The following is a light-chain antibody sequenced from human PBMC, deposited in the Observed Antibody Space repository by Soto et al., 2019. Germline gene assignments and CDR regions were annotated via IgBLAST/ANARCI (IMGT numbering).Light chain of an antibody. CDR3: QQRSNWPPFS. CDR2: DTS. V-gene: IGKV3-11*01. J-gene: IGKJ4*01. CDR1: QSVSRY. Sequence: EFVLTQSPGTLSLSPGERATLSCRASQSVSRYLAWYQQKPGQAPRLLIYDTSNRATGIPARFSGSGSGTDFTLTISSLEPEDFAVYYCQQRSNWPPFSFGGGTKVDIK.